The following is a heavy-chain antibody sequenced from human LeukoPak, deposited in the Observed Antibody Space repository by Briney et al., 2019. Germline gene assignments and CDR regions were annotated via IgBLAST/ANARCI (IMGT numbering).Heavy chain of an antibody. CDR1: GFTFSSYA. CDR2: ISFDGSNK. D-gene: IGHD2-15*01. J-gene: IGHJ6*02. Sequence: GGSLRLSCAASGFTFSSYAMHWVRQAPGKGLEWVAVISFDGSNKYYADSVKGRFAISRDNSKNTLYLQTNSLRAVDTAVYSCARGTYCSGGSCYSYYYYYGMDVWGQGTTVTVSS. CDR3: ARGTYCSGGSCYSYYYYYGMDV. V-gene: IGHV3-30*09.